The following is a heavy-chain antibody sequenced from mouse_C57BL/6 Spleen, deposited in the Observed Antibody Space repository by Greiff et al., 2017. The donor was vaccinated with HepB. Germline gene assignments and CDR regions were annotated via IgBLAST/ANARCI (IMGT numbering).Heavy chain of an antibody. CDR2: IDPETGGT. CDR1: GYTFTDYE. CDR3: TGFVRGYFDV. D-gene: IGHD1-1*01. J-gene: IGHJ1*03. V-gene: IGHV1-15*01. Sequence: ESGAELVRPGASVTLSCKASGYTFTDYEMHWVKQTPVHGLEWIGAIDPETGGTAYNQKFKGKAILTADKSSSTAYMGLRSLTSEDSAVYYCTGFVRGYFDVWGTGSTVTVAS.